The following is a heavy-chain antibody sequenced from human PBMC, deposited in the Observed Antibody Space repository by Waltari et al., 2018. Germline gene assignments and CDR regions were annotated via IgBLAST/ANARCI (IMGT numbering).Heavy chain of an antibody. D-gene: IGHD4-17*01. CDR1: GYTCTRYY. V-gene: IGHV1-2*02. J-gene: IGHJ6*03. CDR3: ARVDYADTESYYMDV. CDR2: IKPNRGDT. Sequence: QVQLVQSGAAVKKPGASVKVSCKAPGYTCTRYYMPWVRQAPGHGLEWMGWIKPNRGDTNYAQKFQGRVTMTRDTSISTAYMELSSLRSDDTAVYYCARVDYADTESYYMDVWGKGTSVTVSS.